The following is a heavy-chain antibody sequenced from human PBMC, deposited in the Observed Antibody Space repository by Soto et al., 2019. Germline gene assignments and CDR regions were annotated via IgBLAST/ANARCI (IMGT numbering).Heavy chain of an antibody. CDR1: GGTFRTSA. CDR2: IMPVFPTP. J-gene: IGHJ6*01. V-gene: IGHV1-69*12. CDR3: ARDVDRQQLGGNYYYVMDV. D-gene: IGHD2-15*01. Sequence: QVQLVQSGAEVKKPGSSVKVSCKTSGGTFRTSAISWVRQAPGQGLEWMGGIMPVFPTPDYAQNFQGRVTITADEATGTASMALSRLRSEDTAVYYCARDVDRQQLGGNYYYVMDVWGQGTRVTVSS.